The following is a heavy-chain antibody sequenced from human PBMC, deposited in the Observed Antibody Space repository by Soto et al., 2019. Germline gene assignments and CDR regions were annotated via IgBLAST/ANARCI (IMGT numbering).Heavy chain of an antibody. D-gene: IGHD3-3*01. V-gene: IGHV5-51*01. CDR1: GYNFASYW. J-gene: IGHJ6*02. CDR2: INPGDSDT. Sequence: GESLKISCKVSGYNFASYWIGGVRQMPGKGLEWMGIINPGDSDTSYSPSFQGQVTMSTDNSISTAYLQWSSLKASDSAMYYCARRGGVTTLPYFYYGLDVWGQGTTVTVSS. CDR3: ARRGGVTTLPYFYYGLDV.